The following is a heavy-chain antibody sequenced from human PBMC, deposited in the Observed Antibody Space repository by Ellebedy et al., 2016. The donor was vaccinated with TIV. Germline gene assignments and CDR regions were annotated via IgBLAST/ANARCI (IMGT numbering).Heavy chain of an antibody. CDR2: ISSSSSYI. CDR3: ARGITQLPYDILTGYYYFDY. V-gene: IGHV3-21*01. D-gene: IGHD3-9*01. Sequence: GGSLRLXXAASGFTFSSYSMNWVRQAPGKGLEWVSSISSSSSYIYYADSVKGRFTISRDNAKNSLYLQMNSLRDEDTAVYYCARGITQLPYDILTGYYYFDYWGQGTLVTVSS. CDR1: GFTFSSYS. J-gene: IGHJ4*02.